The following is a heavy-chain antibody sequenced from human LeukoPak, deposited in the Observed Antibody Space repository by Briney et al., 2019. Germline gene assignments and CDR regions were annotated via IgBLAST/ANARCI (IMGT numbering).Heavy chain of an antibody. J-gene: IGHJ5*02. CDR3: ARHAYIGVIRNGFDP. CDR2: MFYTRRA. Sequence: PETLSLTCAVSGDATTVDSTIWIRQPPGKGLEWIGYMFYTRRALYNPSLKSRVTISVDMSKNQFSLRLTSVTAADTPVYYCARHAYIGVIRNGFDPWGQGTLVTVSS. CDR1: GDATTVDS. V-gene: IGHV4-59*08. D-gene: IGHD3-10*01.